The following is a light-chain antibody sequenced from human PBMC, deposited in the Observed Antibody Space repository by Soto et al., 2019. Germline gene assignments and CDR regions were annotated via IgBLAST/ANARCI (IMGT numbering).Light chain of an antibody. CDR2: KVS. J-gene: IGKJ4*01. CDR3: RQGTHGSPLT. V-gene: IGKV2-30*02. Sequence: DVVMTQSPLSLPVALGQPASISCRSSQSLVHSDGNTYLNWFQQRPGQSPRRLIYKVSNRDSGVLGRFSGSGSGSDFTLKISRVEAEDVGVYYCRQGTHGSPLTFGGGTKVEIK. CDR1: QSLVHSDGNTY.